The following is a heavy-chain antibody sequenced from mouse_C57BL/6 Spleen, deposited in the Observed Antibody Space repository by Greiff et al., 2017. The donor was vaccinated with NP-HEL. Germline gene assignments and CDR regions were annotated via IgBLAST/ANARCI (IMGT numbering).Heavy chain of an antibody. V-gene: IGHV1-64*01. CDR3: AREDYYGSSFDY. J-gene: IGHJ2*01. CDR1: GYTFTSYW. Sequence: QVQLQQSGAELVKPGASVKLSCKASGYTFTSYWMHWVKQRPGQGLEWIGMIHPNSGSTNYNEKFKSKATLTVDKSSSTAYMQLSSLTSEDSAVYYGAREDYYGSSFDYWGQGTTLTVSA. D-gene: IGHD1-1*01. CDR2: IHPNSGST.